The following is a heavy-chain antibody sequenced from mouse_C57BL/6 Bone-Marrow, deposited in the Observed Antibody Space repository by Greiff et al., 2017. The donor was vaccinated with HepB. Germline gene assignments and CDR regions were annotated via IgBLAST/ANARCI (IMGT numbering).Heavy chain of an antibody. Sequence: QVQLQQSGAELARPGASVKLSCKASGYTFTSYGISWVKQRTGQGLEWIGEIYPRSGNTYYNEKFKGKATLTADKSSSTAYMELRSLTSEDSAVYFCAREEKIYYDYSWFAYWGQGTLVTVSA. CDR1: GYTFTSYG. J-gene: IGHJ3*01. D-gene: IGHD2-4*01. V-gene: IGHV1-81*01. CDR2: IYPRSGNT. CDR3: AREEKIYYDYSWFAY.